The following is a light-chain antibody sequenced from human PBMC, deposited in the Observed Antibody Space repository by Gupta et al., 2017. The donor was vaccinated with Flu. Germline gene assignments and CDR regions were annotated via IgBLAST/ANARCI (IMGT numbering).Light chain of an antibody. CDR2: KNN. CDR1: NIGSIS. J-gene: IGLJ2*01. CDR3: QVWVASNAF. V-gene: IGLV3-9*02. Sequence: ALGQTARITCGGDNIGSISVHWYQQRPGQAPLLIIYKNNKRPSGLPDRFSGSNSGSTATLTIDEAQAGDEADYYCQVWVASNAFFGGGTKLTGL.